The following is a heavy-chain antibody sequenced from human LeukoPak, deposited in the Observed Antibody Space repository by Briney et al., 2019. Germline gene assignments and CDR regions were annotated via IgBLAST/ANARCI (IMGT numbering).Heavy chain of an antibody. Sequence: PSETLSLTCTVSGGSISSYYWSWIRQPPGEGPEWIGYIHDSGSTNYNPSLKSRVTISIDTSKNQFSLKLSSVTAADTAVYYCARVGSYCMDVWGKGSTVTVSS. CDR3: ARVGSYCMDV. J-gene: IGHJ6*03. D-gene: IGHD1-26*01. V-gene: IGHV4-59*01. CDR2: IHDSGST. CDR1: GGSISSYY.